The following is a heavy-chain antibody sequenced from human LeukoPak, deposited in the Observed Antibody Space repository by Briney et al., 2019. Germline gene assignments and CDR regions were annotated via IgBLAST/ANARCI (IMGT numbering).Heavy chain of an antibody. CDR3: AREGTIVVGDAFDL. J-gene: IGHJ3*01. V-gene: IGHV3-21*01. D-gene: IGHD2-15*01. Sequence: GGSLRLSCAASGFTFSSYSMTWVRQAPGKGLEWVSSISSSGSYIHYAESVKGRFTISRDSAKNSLNLQMDSLRVEDTAVYYCAREGTIVVGDAFDLWGQGTRVTVSS. CDR1: GFTFSSYS. CDR2: ISSSGSYI.